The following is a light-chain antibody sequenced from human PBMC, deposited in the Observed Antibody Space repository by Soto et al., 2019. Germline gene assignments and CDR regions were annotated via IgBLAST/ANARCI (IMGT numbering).Light chain of an antibody. CDR1: QSVTDN. Sequence: EIVMTQSPATLSLSPGERATLSCRASQSVTDNYLAWYQQKPGQAPRLVISGASGRATGIPDRFSGSGSGTEFTLTISSLQSEDFAVYYCQQYNNWPPEITFGQGTRLEIK. J-gene: IGKJ5*01. V-gene: IGKV3D-15*01. CDR3: QQYNNWPPEIT. CDR2: GAS.